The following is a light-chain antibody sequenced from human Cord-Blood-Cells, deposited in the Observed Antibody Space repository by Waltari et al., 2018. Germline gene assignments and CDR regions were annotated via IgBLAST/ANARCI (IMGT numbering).Light chain of an antibody. CDR2: DAS. J-gene: IGKJ4*01. V-gene: IGKV3-11*01. CDR1: QSVSSY. Sequence: EIVLTQSPATLSLSHGERATRSCRASQSVSSYLAWYQQKPGQAPRLLIYDASNRATGIPARVSGSGSGTDFTLTISSLEPEDFAVYYCQQRSNWPLTFGGGTKVEIK. CDR3: QQRSNWPLT.